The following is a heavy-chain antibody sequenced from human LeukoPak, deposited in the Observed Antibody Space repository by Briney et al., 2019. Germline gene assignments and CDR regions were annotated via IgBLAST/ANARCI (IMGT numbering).Heavy chain of an antibody. J-gene: IGHJ4*02. Sequence: ASVKVSCKVSGYTLTELSMHWVRQAPGKGLEWMGGFDPEDGETIYAQKFQGRVTMTEDTSTDTAYMELSSLRSEDTVVYYCATDLTVRHPSADTWGQGTLVTVSS. CDR1: GYTLTELS. CDR2: FDPEDGET. CDR3: ATDLTVRHPSADT. V-gene: IGHV1-24*01. D-gene: IGHD7-27*01.